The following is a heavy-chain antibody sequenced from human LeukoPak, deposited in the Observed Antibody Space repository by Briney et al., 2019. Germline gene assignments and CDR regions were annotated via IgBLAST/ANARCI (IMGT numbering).Heavy chain of an antibody. J-gene: IGHJ4*02. CDR3: ARYSGTHSRNFDY. CDR2: SYYSGIT. D-gene: IGHD1-26*01. Sequence: SETLSLTCTVSGGSISGYHWSWIRQPPGKGPEWIGYSYYSGITTYNPSLQSRVTISVDTSKNQFSLRLNSVTAADTAVYYCARYSGTHSRNFDYWGQGTLVTVSS. V-gene: IGHV4-59*08. CDR1: GGSISGYH.